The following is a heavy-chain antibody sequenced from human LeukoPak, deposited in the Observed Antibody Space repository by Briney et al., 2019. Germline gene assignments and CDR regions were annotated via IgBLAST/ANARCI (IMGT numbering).Heavy chain of an antibody. Sequence: GGSLRLSCAVSTSYDFAMSWVRQAPGKGLEWVSSISRSGGITSYADSVKGRFTISRDNSKNLVYLQMNSLRAEDTAVYYCAKDPVDTAAAEIDYWGQRTLVTVSS. D-gene: IGHD5-18*01. CDR1: TSYDFA. CDR2: ISRSGGIT. CDR3: AKDPVDTAAAEIDY. V-gene: IGHV3-23*01. J-gene: IGHJ4*02.